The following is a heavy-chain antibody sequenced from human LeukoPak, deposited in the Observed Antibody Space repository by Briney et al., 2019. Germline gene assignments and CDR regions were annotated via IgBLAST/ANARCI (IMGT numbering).Heavy chain of an antibody. J-gene: IGHJ6*02. CDR2: IYYSGST. CDR3: ARDLIDYYYGMDV. CDR1: GGSISSYY. D-gene: IGHD3-22*01. Sequence: SETLSLTCTVSGGSISSYYWSWIRQPPGKGLEWIGYIYYSGSTNYNPSLKSRVTISVDTSKHQFSLKLSSVTAADTAVYYCARDLIDYYYGMDVWGQGTTVTVSS. V-gene: IGHV4-59*01.